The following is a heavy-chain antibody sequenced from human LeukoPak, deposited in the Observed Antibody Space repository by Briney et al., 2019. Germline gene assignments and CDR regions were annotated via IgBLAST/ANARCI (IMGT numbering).Heavy chain of an antibody. CDR3: ARTREPYYYGSGSYYA. J-gene: IGHJ5*02. CDR2: ISHGGST. V-gene: IGHV4-34*01. Sequence: PETLSLTCSVYGGSFSGYFWSWLRQPPGKGLEWIGEISHGGSTIYNPSLKSRITISVDTSKNQFSLRLTSVTAADTAVYYCARTREPYYYGSGSYYAWGQGTLVTVSS. D-gene: IGHD3-10*01. CDR1: GGSFSGYF.